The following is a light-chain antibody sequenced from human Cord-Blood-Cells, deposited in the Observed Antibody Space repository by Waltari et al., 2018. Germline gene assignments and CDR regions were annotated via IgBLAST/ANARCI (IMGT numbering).Light chain of an antibody. J-gene: IGLJ1*01. V-gene: IGLV2-14*03. CDR1: SSDVGGYTY. CDR3: SSYTSSSTLG. Sequence: QSALTQPASVSGSPGQSITISCTGTSSDVGGYTYVSWYQQHPGKAPKLMIYDVSNRPSGVSNRFSGSKPGNTASLTISGLQAEDEADYYCSSYTSSSTLGFGTGTKVTVL. CDR2: DVS.